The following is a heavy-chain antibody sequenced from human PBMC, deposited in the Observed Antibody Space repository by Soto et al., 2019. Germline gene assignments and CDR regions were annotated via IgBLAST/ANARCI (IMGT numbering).Heavy chain of an antibody. CDR3: ARGGRGYSSAPRYYFDY. CDR2: IIPIFATV. J-gene: IGHJ4*02. CDR1: GGSFSSNP. D-gene: IGHD5-18*01. V-gene: IGHV1-69*01. Sequence: QVQLVQSGSEVKKPGSSVKVSCKASGGSFSSNPISWVRQAPEQGREWMAGIIPIFATVHYAQKFQGRVTITADESTSTAYMELTSLRSEDTAVYFCARGGRGYSSAPRYYFDYWGQGTLVTVS.